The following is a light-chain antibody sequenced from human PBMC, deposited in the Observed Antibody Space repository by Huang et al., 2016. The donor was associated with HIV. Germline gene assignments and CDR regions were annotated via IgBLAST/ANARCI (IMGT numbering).Light chain of an antibody. Sequence: EIVMTQSPATLSVSPGEGATLSCRASQSVSSNLAGYQQKIGQAPRRLIYAASTRATGIPARFSGSGSGTEFTLTISSLQSEDFAVYYCQQYNSWPPLTFGGGTKVEIK. CDR3: QQYNSWPPLT. V-gene: IGKV3-15*01. J-gene: IGKJ4*01. CDR1: QSVSSN. CDR2: AAS.